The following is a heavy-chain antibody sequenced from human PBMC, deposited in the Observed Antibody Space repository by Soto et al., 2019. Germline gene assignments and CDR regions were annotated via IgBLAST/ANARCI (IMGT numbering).Heavy chain of an antibody. CDR2: ISTYDGNT. CDR1: GYTFFTYG. J-gene: IGHJ5*02. CDR3: ARGLDSSSWYNWFDP. V-gene: IGHV1-18*01. Sequence: ASVKVSCKASGYTFFTYGITWVRQAPGQGLEWMGWISTYDGNTDYAQKLQGRVTMTTDTSTSTAYMELRSLRSDDTAVYYCARGLDSSSWYNWFDPWGQGTLVTVSS. D-gene: IGHD6-13*01.